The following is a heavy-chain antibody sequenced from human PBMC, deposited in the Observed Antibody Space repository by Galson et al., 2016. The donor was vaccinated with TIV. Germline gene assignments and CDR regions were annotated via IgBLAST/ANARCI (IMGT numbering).Heavy chain of an antibody. CDR1: GFTFSSFG. CDR2: IWYDGTNT. J-gene: IGHJ4*02. V-gene: IGHV3-33*01. D-gene: IGHD4-23*01. Sequence: SLRLSCAASGFTFSSFGMHWVRQAPGKGLEWVALIWYDGTNTYYADSVKGRFTISIDNSKNTLYVHMNSLRAEDTAVYYCARAPDYGGNFGGTGETHSYYFHYWGQGTLVTVSS. CDR3: ARAPDYGGNFGGTGETHSYYFHY.